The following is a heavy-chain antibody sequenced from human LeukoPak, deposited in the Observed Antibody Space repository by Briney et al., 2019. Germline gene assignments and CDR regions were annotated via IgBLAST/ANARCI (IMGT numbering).Heavy chain of an antibody. V-gene: IGHV4-31*03. D-gene: IGHD3-10*01. J-gene: IGHJ4*02. Sequence: SETLSLTCTVSGGSISSGGYYWNWIRQHPGKGLEWIGYIYYSGSTYYNPSLQSRVNISVDTSENQFSLKLSSVTAADTAVYYCVRCHGSGTTPLNWGQGTLVTVSS. CDR1: GGSISSGGYY. CDR3: VRCHGSGTTPLN. CDR2: IYYSGST.